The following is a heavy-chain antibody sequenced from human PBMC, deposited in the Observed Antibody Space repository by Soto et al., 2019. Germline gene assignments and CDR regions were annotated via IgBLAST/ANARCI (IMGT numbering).Heavy chain of an antibody. J-gene: IGHJ4*02. Sequence: PSETLSLTCTVSGGSISSTSYYWGWIRQPPGKGLEWIGEINHSGSTNYNPSLKSRVTISVDTSKNQFSLKLSSVTAADTAVYYCARGRSLDRVAAVYYFDYWGQGTLVTVSS. CDR3: ARGRSLDRVAAVYYFDY. V-gene: IGHV4-39*07. D-gene: IGHD6-13*01. CDR1: GGSISSTSYY. CDR2: INHSGST.